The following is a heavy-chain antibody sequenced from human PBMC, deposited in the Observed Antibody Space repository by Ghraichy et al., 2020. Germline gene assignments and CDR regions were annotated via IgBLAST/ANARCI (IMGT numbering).Heavy chain of an antibody. CDR1: GFSFSSYW. D-gene: IGHD2-2*02. CDR2: IKQDGSEK. V-gene: IGHV3-7*01. CDR3: ARDKSYCSSNSCYRARTV. J-gene: IGHJ4*02. Sequence: GGSLRLSCAASGFSFSSYWMSWVRQAPGKGLEWVANIKQDGSEKYYVDSVKGRFTISRDNAKNSLYLQMNSLRVEDTAVYYCARDKSYCSSNSCYRARTVWGQGTLVIVSS.